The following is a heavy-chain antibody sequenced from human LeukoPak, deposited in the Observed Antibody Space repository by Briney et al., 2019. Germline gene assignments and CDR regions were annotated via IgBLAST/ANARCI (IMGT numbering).Heavy chain of an antibody. Sequence: LRLSCAASGFTFSDYYWSWIRQPPGKGLEWIGEINHSGSTNYNPSLKSRVTISVDTSKNQFSLKLSSVTAADTAVYYCATTYYDFWSGYWPTDWGQGTLVTVSS. D-gene: IGHD3-3*01. CDR1: GFTFSDYY. CDR2: INHSGST. V-gene: IGHV4-34*08. CDR3: ATTYYDFWSGYWPTD. J-gene: IGHJ4*02.